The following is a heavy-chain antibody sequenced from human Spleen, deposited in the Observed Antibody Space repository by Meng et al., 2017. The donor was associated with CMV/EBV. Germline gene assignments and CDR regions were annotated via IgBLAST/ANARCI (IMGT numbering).Heavy chain of an antibody. J-gene: IGHJ6*02. D-gene: IGHD3-3*01. CDR3: ARDPSYYDLGYGLDV. CDR1: GFTFSNHA. Sequence: GGSLRLSCAASGFTFSNHAMHWVRQAPGKGLEWLALISYDGVNKYYPDSLKGRFTISRDNSKNTVYLQMNSLRADDTAVYYCARDPSYYDLGYGLDVWGQGTTVTVSS. V-gene: IGHV3-30-3*01. CDR2: ISYDGVNK.